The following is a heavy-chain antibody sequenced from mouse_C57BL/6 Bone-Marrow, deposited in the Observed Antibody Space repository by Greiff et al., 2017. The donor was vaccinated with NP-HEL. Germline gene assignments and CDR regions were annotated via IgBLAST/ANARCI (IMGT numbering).Heavy chain of an antibody. CDR3: ASSRTAWFAY. D-gene: IGHD4-1*01. J-gene: IGHJ3*01. V-gene: IGHV1-19*01. CDR1: GYTFTDYY. Sequence: EVQLQQSGPVLVKPGASVKMSCKASGYTFTDYYMNWVKQSHGKSLEWIGVINPYNGGTSYNQKFKGKATLTVDKSSSTAYMELNSLTSEDSAVYYCASSRTAWFAYWGQGTLVTVSA. CDR2: INPYNGGT.